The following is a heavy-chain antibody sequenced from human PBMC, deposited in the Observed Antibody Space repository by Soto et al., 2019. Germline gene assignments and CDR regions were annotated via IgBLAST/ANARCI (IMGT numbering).Heavy chain of an antibody. CDR3: AKVVGRIVGATTGPLDI. CDR1: GFTYNA. Sequence: EVQLLESGGGLVQPGGSLRLSCLASGFTYNAINWVRQAPGKGLEWVSGFGHDGQSTYYIASVRGRFTLSRDNSKNMIYLEMNSLRAADTAVYYCAKVVGRIVGATTGPLDIWGHGTMVRVSS. J-gene: IGHJ3*02. CDR2: FGHDGQST. V-gene: IGHV3-23*01. D-gene: IGHD1-26*01.